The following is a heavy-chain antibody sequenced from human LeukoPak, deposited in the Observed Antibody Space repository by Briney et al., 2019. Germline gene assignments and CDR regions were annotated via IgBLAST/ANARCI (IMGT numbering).Heavy chain of an antibody. V-gene: IGHV3-21*01. Sequence: GGSLRLSCAASGFTFSDYYMNWVRQAPGKGLEWVSSISSSSSYIYYADSVKGRFTISRDNAKNSLYLQMNSLRAEDTAVYYCARGVYYDSSGYGYERNYMDVWGKGTTVTVSS. CDR3: ARGVYYDSSGYGYERNYMDV. CDR1: GFTFSDYY. CDR2: ISSSSSYI. J-gene: IGHJ6*03. D-gene: IGHD3-22*01.